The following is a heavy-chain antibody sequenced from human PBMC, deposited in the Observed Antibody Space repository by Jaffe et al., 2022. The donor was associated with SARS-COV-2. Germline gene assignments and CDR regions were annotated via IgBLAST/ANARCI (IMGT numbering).Heavy chain of an antibody. V-gene: IGHV3-15*01. Sequence: EVQLVESGGGLVKPGGSLRLSCAASGFTFSNAWMSWVRQAPGKGLEWVGRIKSKTDGGTTDYAAPVKGRFTISRDDSKNTLYLQMNSLKTEDTAVYYCTTGEVAVALYYYYYMDVWGKGTTVTVSS. D-gene: IGHD6-19*01. CDR2: IKSKTDGGTT. CDR1: GFTFSNAW. J-gene: IGHJ6*03. CDR3: TTGEVAVALYYYYYMDV.